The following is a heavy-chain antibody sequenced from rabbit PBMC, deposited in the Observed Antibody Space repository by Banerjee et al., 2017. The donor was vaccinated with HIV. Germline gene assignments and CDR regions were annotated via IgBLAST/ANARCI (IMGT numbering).Heavy chain of an antibody. J-gene: IGHJ3*01. D-gene: IGHD8-1*01. CDR3: ARDPASSFSSYGMDL. CDR1: GFSFGSNDY. Sequence: QSLEESGGGLVKPGGSLTLTCTASGFSFGSNDYMCWVRQAPGRGLEWIACIYSGNSGYTYYATWATGRFTCSKTSSTTVTLQVTSLTAADTATYFCARDPASSFSSYGMDLWGQGTLVTVS. V-gene: IGHV1S40*01. CDR2: IYSGNSGYT.